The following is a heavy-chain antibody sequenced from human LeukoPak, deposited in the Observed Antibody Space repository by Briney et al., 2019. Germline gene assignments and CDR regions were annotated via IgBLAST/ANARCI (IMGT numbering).Heavy chain of an antibody. Sequence: GASVKVSCKASGGTFSSYAISWVRQAPGQGLEWMGGIIPIFGTANYAQKFQGRVTITADESTSTAYMELSSLRSEDTAVYYCAGRYCSSTSCNYYYYYMDVWGKGTTVTVS. J-gene: IGHJ6*03. CDR1: GGTFSSYA. V-gene: IGHV1-69*01. D-gene: IGHD2-2*01. CDR2: IIPIFGTA. CDR3: AGRYCSSTSCNYYYYYMDV.